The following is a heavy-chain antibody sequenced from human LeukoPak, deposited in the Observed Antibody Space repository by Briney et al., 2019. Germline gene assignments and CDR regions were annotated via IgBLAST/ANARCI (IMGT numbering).Heavy chain of an antibody. V-gene: IGHV1-18*01. CDR2: ISAYNGNT. CDR3: ARVDYGDGYFDY. J-gene: IGHJ4*02. Sequence: GASVKVSCKASGYTFTSYGISWVRQAPGRGLEWMGWISAYNGNTNYAQKLRGRVTMTTDTSTSTAYMELRSLRSDDTAVYYCARVDYGDGYFDYWGQGTLVTVSS. D-gene: IGHD4-17*01. CDR1: GYTFTSYG.